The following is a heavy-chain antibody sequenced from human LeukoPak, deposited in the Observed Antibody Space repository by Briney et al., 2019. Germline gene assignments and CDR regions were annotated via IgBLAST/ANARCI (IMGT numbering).Heavy chain of an antibody. Sequence: PSETLSLTCIVSGGSFSSSAYYWGWIRQPPGEGLQWIGSIYHSGNTYYNSSLKSRVTISVDTSTSQFSLRLSSVTAADTAVYYCARHARQQLVHYFDYCGQGALVTVSS. J-gene: IGHJ4*02. CDR2: IYHSGNT. D-gene: IGHD6-13*01. CDR3: ARHARQQLVHYFDY. V-gene: IGHV4-39*01. CDR1: GGSFSSSAYY.